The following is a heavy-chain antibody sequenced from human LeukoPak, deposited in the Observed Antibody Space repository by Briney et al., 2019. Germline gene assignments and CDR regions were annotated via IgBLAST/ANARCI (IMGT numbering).Heavy chain of an antibody. V-gene: IGHV4-61*02. Sequence: SQTLSLTCTVSGGSISSGSYYWSWIRQPAGKGLEWIGRIYTSGSTNYNPSLKSRVTISVDTSKNQFSLKLSSVTAADTAVYYCAKGYSSGGTSNWFDPWGQGTLVTVSS. D-gene: IGHD6-19*01. J-gene: IGHJ5*02. CDR3: AKGYSSGGTSNWFDP. CDR1: GGSISSGSYY. CDR2: IYTSGST.